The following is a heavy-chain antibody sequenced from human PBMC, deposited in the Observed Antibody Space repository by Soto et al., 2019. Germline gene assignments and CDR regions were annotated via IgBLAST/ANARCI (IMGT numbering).Heavy chain of an antibody. CDR3: ARDMRRYYGSGSYYKPYNWFDP. Sequence: SETLSLTCTVSGGSISSYYWSWIRQPPGKGLEWIGYIYYSGSTNYNPSLKSRVTISVDTSKNQFSLKLSSVTAADTAVYYCARDMRRYYGSGSYYKPYNWFDPWGQGTLVTVS. CDR1: GGSISSYY. CDR2: IYYSGST. J-gene: IGHJ5*02. V-gene: IGHV4-59*01. D-gene: IGHD3-10*01.